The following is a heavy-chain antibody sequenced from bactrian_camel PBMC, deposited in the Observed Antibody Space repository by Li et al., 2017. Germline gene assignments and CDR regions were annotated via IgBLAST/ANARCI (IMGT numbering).Heavy chain of an antibody. V-gene: IGHV3S53*01. J-gene: IGHJ4*01. CDR1: GYTYSNC. Sequence: VQLVESGGGSVQAGGSLRLSCEASGYTYSNCMGWFRQAPGKEREGVAVIDSDGSTSYADSVKGRFTISKDNAKNTLYLQMNSLKPEYTAMYYCAADCLAGSWYVDVTFLYRGQGTQVTVS. CDR3: AADCLAGSWYVDVTFLY. CDR2: IDSDGST. D-gene: IGHD6*01.